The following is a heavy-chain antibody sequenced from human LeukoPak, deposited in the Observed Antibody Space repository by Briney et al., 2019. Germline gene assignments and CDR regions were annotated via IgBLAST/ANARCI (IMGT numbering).Heavy chain of an antibody. V-gene: IGHV1-69*13. CDR3: ALTTRAAGTERIDY. D-gene: IGHD6-13*01. CDR2: IIPIFGTA. Sequence: ASVKVSCKASGGTFSSYAISWVRQAPGQGLEWMGGIIPIFGTANYAQKFQGRVTITVDESTSTAYMELSSLRSEDTAVYYCALTTRAAGTERIDYWGQGTLVTVSS. CDR1: GGTFSSYA. J-gene: IGHJ4*02.